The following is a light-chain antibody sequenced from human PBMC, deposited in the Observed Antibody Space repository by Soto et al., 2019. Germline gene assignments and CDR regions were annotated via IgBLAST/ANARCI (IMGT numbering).Light chain of an antibody. CDR2: GAS. J-gene: IGKJ4*01. Sequence: EIVLTQSPGTLSLSPGERATLSCRASQSVSSSYLAWYQQKPGQAPRLLIYGASSRATGIPDRFSGSGSGTDFTLTISRRKPEDFAVYYCQQYGSSTPLTFGGGTKVDI. V-gene: IGKV3-20*01. CDR3: QQYGSSTPLT. CDR1: QSVSSSY.